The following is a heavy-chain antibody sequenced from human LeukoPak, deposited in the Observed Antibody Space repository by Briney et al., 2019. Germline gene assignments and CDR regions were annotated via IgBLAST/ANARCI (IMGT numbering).Heavy chain of an antibody. CDR3: ARHVSSGRYNWFDP. D-gene: IGHD6-19*01. V-gene: IGHV4-59*08. Sequence: SETLSLTCAVYGGSFSGYYWSWIRQPPGKGLEWIGYIYYSGSANYNPSLKSRVTISVDTSKNQSSLKLSSVTAADTAVYYCARHVSSGRYNWFDPWGQGTLVTVSS. J-gene: IGHJ5*02. CDR1: GGSFSGYY. CDR2: IYYSGSA.